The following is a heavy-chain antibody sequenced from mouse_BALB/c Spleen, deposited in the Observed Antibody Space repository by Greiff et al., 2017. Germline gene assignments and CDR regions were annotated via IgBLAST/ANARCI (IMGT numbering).Heavy chain of an antibody. CDR2: ISSGGSYT. D-gene: IGHD2-4*01. CDR1: GFTFSSYG. J-gene: IGHJ3*01. CDR3: ARQGSTMITTAFAY. V-gene: IGHV5-6*01. Sequence: VQLVESGGDLVKPGGSLKLSCAASGFTFSSYGMSWVRQTPDKRLEWVATISSGGSYTYYPDSVKGRFTISRDNAKNTLYLQMSSLKSEDTAMYYCARQGSTMITTAFAYWGQGTLVTVSA.